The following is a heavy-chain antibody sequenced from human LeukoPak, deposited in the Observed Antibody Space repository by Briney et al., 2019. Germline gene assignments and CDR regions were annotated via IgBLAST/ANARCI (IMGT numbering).Heavy chain of an antibody. D-gene: IGHD1-26*01. CDR2: INPNSGGT. J-gene: IGHJ6*02. V-gene: IGHV1-2*02. CDR3: ARDIVGVLDPYYYYGMDV. CDR1: GYTFTGYY. Sequence: ASVKVSCKASGYTFTGYYMHWVRQAPGQGLEWMGWINPNSGGTNYAQKLQGRVTMTTDTSTSTAYMELRSLRSDDTAVYYCARDIVGVLDPYYYYGMDVWGQGTTVTVSS.